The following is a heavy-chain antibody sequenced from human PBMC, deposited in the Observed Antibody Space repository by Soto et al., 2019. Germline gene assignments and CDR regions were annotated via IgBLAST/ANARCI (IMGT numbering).Heavy chain of an antibody. CDR2: INPSGGST. CDR3: ARRETNFGEDAFDI. CDR1: GYTFTTYY. V-gene: IGHV1-46*01. Sequence: QVQLVQSGAEVKKPGASVKVSCKASGYTFTTYYMHWVRQAPGQGLEWMGIINPSGGSTSYPQKFQGRVTMTRDTPTSTVYMELSSLRSEDTAFYYCARRETNFGEDAFDIWGQGTMVTVSS. D-gene: IGHD3-16*01. J-gene: IGHJ3*02.